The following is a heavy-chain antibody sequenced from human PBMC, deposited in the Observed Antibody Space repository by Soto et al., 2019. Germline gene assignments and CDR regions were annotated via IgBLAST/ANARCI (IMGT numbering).Heavy chain of an antibody. V-gene: IGHV4-4*07. CDR1: GGSIGTYF. J-gene: IGHJ6*02. Sequence: SETLSLTCTVSGGSIGTYFWSWIRQPAGGGLEWIGRIYTTGSTNYNPSLKSRVTMSLDTSRNQFSLQLSSVTAADTAVYYCAREGGYFDSSGYGAYHYRGVDVWGQGTTVTVSS. D-gene: IGHD3-22*01. CDR3: AREGGYFDSSGYGAYHYRGVDV. CDR2: IYTTGST.